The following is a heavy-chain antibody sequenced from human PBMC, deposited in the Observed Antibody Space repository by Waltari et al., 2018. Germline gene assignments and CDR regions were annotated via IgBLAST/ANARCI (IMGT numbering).Heavy chain of an antibody. Sequence: QVQLVQSGAEVKKPGSSVKVSCKASGGTFSSYAISWVRQAPGQGLEWMGGIITIFGTADYAQKFQGRVTITADESTSTAYMELSSLRSEDTAVYYCARDGTMFGVVILMDVWGQGTTVTVSS. CDR1: GGTFSSYA. CDR2: IITIFGTA. CDR3: ARDGTMFGVVILMDV. D-gene: IGHD3-3*01. J-gene: IGHJ6*02. V-gene: IGHV1-69*01.